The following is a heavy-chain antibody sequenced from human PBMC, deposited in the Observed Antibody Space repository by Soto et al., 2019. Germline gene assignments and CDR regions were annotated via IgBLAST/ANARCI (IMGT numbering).Heavy chain of an antibody. D-gene: IGHD2-2*01. CDR2: IKQDGSAR. V-gene: IGHV3-7*05. CDR1: GFTFSNYW. Sequence: EVQLVESGGGLVQPGGSLRLSCAGSGFTFSNYWMSWVRQTPGKGLEWVANIKQDGSARYHVDSVTGRFTISRDNAKNSLSLQIPSLRAEDTSVSFCARVSGYCRSPACKGEGFDIWGQGKMVTVSS. CDR3: ARVSGYCRSPACKGEGFDI. J-gene: IGHJ3*02.